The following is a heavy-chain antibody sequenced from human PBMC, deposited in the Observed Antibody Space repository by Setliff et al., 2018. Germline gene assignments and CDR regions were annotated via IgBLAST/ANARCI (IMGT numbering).Heavy chain of an antibody. J-gene: IGHJ4*02. CDR1: GGSISSGGYY. CDR2: IYYSGST. CDR3: ARLSCSSNSCPFDY. D-gene: IGHD2-2*01. V-gene: IGHV4-31*03. Sequence: SETLSLTCTVSGGSISSGGYYWSWIRQHPGKGLEWIGHIYYSGSTYYNPSLKSRLYMSVDTSKNQFTLKVISVTAADTAVYYCARLSCSSNSCPFDYWVQGTLVTVSS.